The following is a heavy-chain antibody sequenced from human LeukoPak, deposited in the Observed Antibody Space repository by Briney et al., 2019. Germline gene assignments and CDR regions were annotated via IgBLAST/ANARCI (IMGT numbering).Heavy chain of an antibody. Sequence: PSETLSLTCTGPGGPLHRYYWSWTRQPAGKGLEWIGRHYTSGSTNYNPSLKSRVAISVDTSKNQFSLKLSSVTAADTAVYYCARNPLNYGGDGDWFDPWGQGTLVTVSS. V-gene: IGHV4-4*07. CDR1: GGPLHRYY. J-gene: IGHJ5*02. D-gene: IGHD4-23*01. CDR3: ARNPLNYGGDGDWFDP. CDR2: HYTSGST.